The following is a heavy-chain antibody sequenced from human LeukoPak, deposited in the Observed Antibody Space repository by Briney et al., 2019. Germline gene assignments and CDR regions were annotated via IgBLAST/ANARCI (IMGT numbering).Heavy chain of an antibody. Sequence: GGSLRLSCAASGFTFSDYYMSWIRQAPGKGLGWVSYISSSGSTIYYADSVKGRFTISRDNAKNSLYLQMNGLRAEDTAVYYCARRGILEWLLSRENYYYYMDVWGKGTTVTVSS. CDR3: ARRGILEWLLSRENYYYYMDV. D-gene: IGHD3-3*01. V-gene: IGHV3-11*04. J-gene: IGHJ6*03. CDR2: ISSSGSTI. CDR1: GFTFSDYY.